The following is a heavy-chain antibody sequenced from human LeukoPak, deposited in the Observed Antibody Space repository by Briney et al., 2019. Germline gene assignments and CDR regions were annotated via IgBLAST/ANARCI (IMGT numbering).Heavy chain of an antibody. CDR3: ARGEEVPAAEPIYFDY. D-gene: IGHD2-2*01. Sequence: ASQTLSLTCAVSDGSISSGGYSWSWIRQPPGKGLEWIGYIYHSGSTYYNPSLKSRVTISVDRSKNQFSLKLSSVTAADTAVYYCARGEEVPAAEPIYFDYWGQGTLVTVSS. V-gene: IGHV4-30-2*01. J-gene: IGHJ4*02. CDR2: IYHSGST. CDR1: DGSISSGGYS.